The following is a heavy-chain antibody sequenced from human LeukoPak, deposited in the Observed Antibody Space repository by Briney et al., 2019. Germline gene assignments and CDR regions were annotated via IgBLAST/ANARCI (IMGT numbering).Heavy chain of an antibody. CDR2: INPNSGGI. D-gene: IGHD1-26*01. Sequence: ASVKVSCKASGYTFTGYYMYWVRQAPGQGLEWMGRINPNSGGINYAQKFQGRVTMTRDTSISTVYMELSWLRSDDTAAYYCARDAENSGSYYFDYWGQGTLVTVSS. V-gene: IGHV1-2*06. CDR1: GYTFTGYY. CDR3: ARDAENSGSYYFDY. J-gene: IGHJ4*02.